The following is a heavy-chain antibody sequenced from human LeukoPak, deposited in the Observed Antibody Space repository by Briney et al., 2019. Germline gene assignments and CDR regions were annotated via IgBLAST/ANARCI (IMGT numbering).Heavy chain of an antibody. Sequence: GGSLRLSCAASGFTFSTYWMNWVRQAPGKGLEWVASTKEDGSEEYYVDSVKGRFTISRDNAKNSLFLQMNSLRAEDTAVYYCARGGFHYDSSGYYCFDYWGQGTLVTVSS. CDR2: TKEDGSEE. CDR3: ARGGFHYDSSGYYCFDY. CDR1: GFTFSTYW. J-gene: IGHJ4*02. V-gene: IGHV3-7*02. D-gene: IGHD3-22*01.